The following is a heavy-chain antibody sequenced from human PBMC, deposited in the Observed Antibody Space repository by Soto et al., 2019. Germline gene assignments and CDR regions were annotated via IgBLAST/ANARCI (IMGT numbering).Heavy chain of an antibody. Sequence: PGVSLRLSCAASGFTFSSYSMNWVRQAPGKGLEWVSYISSSSTIYYADSVKGRFTISRDNAKNSLYLQMNRLRDEDTAVYYCARRDIVVVPAAIRYYDYGMDVWGKGTTVTVSS. CDR2: ISSSSTI. V-gene: IGHV3-48*02. D-gene: IGHD2-2*02. CDR1: GFTFSSYS. J-gene: IGHJ6*04. CDR3: ARRDIVVVPAAIRYYDYGMDV.